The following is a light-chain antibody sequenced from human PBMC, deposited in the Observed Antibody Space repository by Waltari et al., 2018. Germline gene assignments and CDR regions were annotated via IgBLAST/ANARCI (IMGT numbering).Light chain of an antibody. J-gene: IGLJ3*02. CDR2: GVY. Sequence: QSALTQSASVSGSPGQTITISCTGTISDVGGSNFVSWYQQLPGKPPKLLIYGVYQPPSGVSLRFSGSKSANTATLTISGLQPEDEGDYFCSSYTARSTLVFGGGTKLTVL. V-gene: IGLV2-14*01. CDR1: ISDVGGSNF. CDR3: SSYTARSTLV.